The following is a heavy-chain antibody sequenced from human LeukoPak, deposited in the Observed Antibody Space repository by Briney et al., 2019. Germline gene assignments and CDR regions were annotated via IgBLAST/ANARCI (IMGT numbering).Heavy chain of an antibody. V-gene: IGHV1-69*13. D-gene: IGHD3-22*01. CDR1: GGTFSSYA. Sequence: SVKVSCKASGGTFSSYAISWVRQAPGQGLEWMGGIIPIFGTANYAQKFQGRVTITADESTSTAYMELSSLRSEDTAAYYCSREGPADTTIIEVVSLGDAFDIRGQGTMVTDSS. J-gene: IGHJ3*02. CDR2: IIPIFGTA. CDR3: SREGPADTTIIEVVSLGDAFDI.